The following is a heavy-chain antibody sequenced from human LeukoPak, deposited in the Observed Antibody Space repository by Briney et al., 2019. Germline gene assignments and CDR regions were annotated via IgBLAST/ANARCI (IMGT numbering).Heavy chain of an antibody. Sequence: SSVKVSCKXSGGTFSSYAISWVRQSPGQGLEWMGGIIRIFGTANYAQKFQGRVTITADESTSTAYMELSSLRSEDTAVYYCARDRASTNAFDIWGQGTMVTVSS. CDR1: GGTFSSYA. J-gene: IGHJ3*02. CDR3: ARDRASTNAFDI. V-gene: IGHV1-69*01. CDR2: IIRIFGTA. D-gene: IGHD1-26*01.